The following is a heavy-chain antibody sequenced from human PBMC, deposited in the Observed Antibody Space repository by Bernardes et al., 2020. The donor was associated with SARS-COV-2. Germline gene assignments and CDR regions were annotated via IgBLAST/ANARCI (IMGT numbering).Heavy chain of an antibody. CDR3: ATERQSLTIFGVGHDAFDF. D-gene: IGHD3-3*01. V-gene: IGHV3-43*01. Sequence: GGSLRLSCAASGFTFEDYTMHWVRQVPGKGLEWVSLISWDGSTTNYADSVKGRFFISRDSSRNTLHLQMNRLRKEDTALYYCATERQSLTIFGVGHDAFDFWGQGTMVTVSS. J-gene: IGHJ3*01. CDR1: GFTFEDYT. CDR2: ISWDGSTT.